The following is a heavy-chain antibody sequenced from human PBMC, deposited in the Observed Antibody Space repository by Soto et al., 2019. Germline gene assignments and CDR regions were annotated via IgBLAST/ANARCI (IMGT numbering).Heavy chain of an antibody. J-gene: IGHJ5*02. V-gene: IGHV1-18*01. Sequence: QVQLVQSGGEVKKTGASVKVSCKASGYTFTNYGLSWVRQAPGQGLEWMGWISVDSGDTNYAQKFQGRVTMTTHASTRTAYMELRSLRSDDTAVYYCARDGDVVATYGYPKADLWGQGTLVTVSS. CDR1: GYTFTNYG. CDR3: ARDGDVVATYGYPKADL. D-gene: IGHD5-12*01. CDR2: ISVDSGDT.